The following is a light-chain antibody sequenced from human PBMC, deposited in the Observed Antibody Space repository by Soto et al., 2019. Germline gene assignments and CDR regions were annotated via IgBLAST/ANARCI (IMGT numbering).Light chain of an antibody. CDR1: QSLQHNNGNTL. J-gene: IGKJ1*01. Sequence: EIVMTQSPLSLTVTPGEPASISCKSSQSLQHNNGNTLLDWYMQKPGQSPQLLIYLGSRRAPGAPDRVSGSGSGTDFTLRISTVEADDAAVYYCMQALPTPRTFGQGTQLEI. CDR3: MQALPTPRT. CDR2: LGS. V-gene: IGKV2-28*01.